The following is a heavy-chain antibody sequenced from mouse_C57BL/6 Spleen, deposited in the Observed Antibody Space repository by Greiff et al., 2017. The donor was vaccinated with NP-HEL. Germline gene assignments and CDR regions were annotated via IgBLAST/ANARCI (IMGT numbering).Heavy chain of an antibody. J-gene: IGHJ2*01. CDR3: ARSVPYYGSRDYFDY. D-gene: IGHD1-1*01. Sequence: EVQLQQSGPELVKPGASVKISCKASGYTFTDYYMNWVKQSHGKSLEWIGDINPNNGGTSYNQKFKGKATLTVDKSSSTAYMELRSLTSEDSAVYYCARSVPYYGSRDYFDYWGQGTTLTVSS. V-gene: IGHV1-26*01. CDR2: INPNNGGT. CDR1: GYTFTDYY.